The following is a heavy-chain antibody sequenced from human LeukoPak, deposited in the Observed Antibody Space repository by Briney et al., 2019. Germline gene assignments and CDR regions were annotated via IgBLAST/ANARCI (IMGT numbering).Heavy chain of an antibody. J-gene: IGHJ4*02. D-gene: IGHD3-22*01. Sequence: ESLKISCKGSRYSFTSYWIGWVRQMPGKGLEWMGIIYPGDSDTRYSPSFQGQVTISADKSISTAYLQWSSLKASDTAMYYCARHGSYYYDSSGYYYFDYWGQGTLVTVSS. V-gene: IGHV5-51*01. CDR2: IYPGDSDT. CDR1: RYSFTSYW. CDR3: ARHGSYYYDSSGYYYFDY.